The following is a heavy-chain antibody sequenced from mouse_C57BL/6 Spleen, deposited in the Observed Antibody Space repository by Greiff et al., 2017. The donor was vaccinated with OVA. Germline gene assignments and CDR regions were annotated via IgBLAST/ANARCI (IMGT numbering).Heavy chain of an antibody. CDR1: GYSFTGYY. J-gene: IGHJ4*01. Sequence: EVKLQQSGPELVKPGASVKISCKASGYSFTGYYMNWVKQSPEKSLEWIGEINPSTGGTTYNQKFKAKATLTVDKSSSTAYMQLKSLTSEDSAVYYCARSGDYDYAMDYWGQGTSVTVSS. V-gene: IGHV1-42*01. D-gene: IGHD2-4*01. CDR3: ARSGDYDYAMDY. CDR2: INPSTGGT.